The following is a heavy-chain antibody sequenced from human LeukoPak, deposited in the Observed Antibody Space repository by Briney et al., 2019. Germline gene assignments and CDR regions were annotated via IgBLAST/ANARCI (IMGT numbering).Heavy chain of an antibody. CDR3: AKDSDVGVGGDFQH. J-gene: IGHJ1*01. D-gene: IGHD1-26*01. CDR2: ISYEDGSNK. Sequence: GGSLRLSCAASGFTFRSFVMHWVRQAPGKGLEWVAAISYEDGSNKYYADSVKGRFTISRDNSKNTLYLQMNSLRAEDTAVYYCAKDSDVGVGGDFQHWGQGTLVTVSS. V-gene: IGHV3-30*04. CDR1: GFTFRSFV.